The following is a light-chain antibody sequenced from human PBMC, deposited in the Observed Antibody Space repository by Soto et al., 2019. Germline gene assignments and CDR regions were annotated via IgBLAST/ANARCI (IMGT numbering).Light chain of an antibody. CDR3: TSYAGSDMFVV. V-gene: IGLV2-8*01. CDR1: SSDVGGYNY. J-gene: IGLJ2*01. CDR2: EVT. Sequence: QSALTQPPSASGSPGQSVTISCTGTSSDVGGYNYVSWYQQHPGKAPKLMIYEVTKRPSGVPHRFSGSKSGNTASLTVSGLQAEDEADYYCTSYAGSDMFVVFGGGTKLTVL.